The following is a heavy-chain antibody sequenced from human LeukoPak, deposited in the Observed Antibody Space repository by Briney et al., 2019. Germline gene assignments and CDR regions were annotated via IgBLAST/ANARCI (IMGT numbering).Heavy chain of an antibody. CDR1: GYTFTSYG. J-gene: IGHJ4*02. D-gene: IGHD3-22*01. CDR3: ARLFVPYYDSSGYPYYFDY. CDR2: ISAYNGNT. V-gene: IGHV1-18*01. Sequence: ASVKVSCKASGYTFTSYGISWVRQAPGQGLEWMGWISAYNGNTNYAQKLQGRVTMTTDTSTSTAYMELRSLRSDGTAVYYCARLFVPYYDSSGYPYYFDYWGQGTLVTVSS.